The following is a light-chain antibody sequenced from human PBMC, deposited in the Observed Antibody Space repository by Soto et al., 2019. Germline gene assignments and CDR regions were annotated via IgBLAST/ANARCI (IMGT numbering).Light chain of an antibody. V-gene: IGKV1-5*01. CDR1: QTISTW. CDR2: DDS. J-gene: IGKJ1*01. CDR3: QQYTNTNNPWM. Sequence: QVTQSPPTLSASVGDRVTTTCRSSQTISTWMAWYQQKPGKAPKLLVXDDSTLQSGVASRFSGSGSGTEFTLIISGLQPDDSATYYCQQYTNTNNPWMFGQGTKV.